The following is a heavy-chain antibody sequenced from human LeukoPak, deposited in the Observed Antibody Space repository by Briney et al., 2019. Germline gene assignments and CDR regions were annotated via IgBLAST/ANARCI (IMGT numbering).Heavy chain of an antibody. D-gene: IGHD5-12*01. J-gene: IGHJ4*02. V-gene: IGHV1-69*13. Sequence: SVKVSCKASGYTFTSYGISWVRQAPGQGLEWMGGIIPIFGKANYAQRFQGRVTITADEYTRTAYIELSSLRSEDTAVYYCARKRGYSGYDYGYWGQGTLVTVSS. CDR2: IIPIFGKA. CDR1: GYTFTSYG. CDR3: ARKRGYSGYDYGY.